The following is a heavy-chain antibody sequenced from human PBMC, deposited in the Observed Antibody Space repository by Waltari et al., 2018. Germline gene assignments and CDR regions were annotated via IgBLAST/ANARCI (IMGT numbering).Heavy chain of an antibody. CDR1: GGSFSGYY. J-gene: IGHJ6*03. CDR3: AGYCSGGSCWNYYYYMDV. D-gene: IGHD2-15*01. Sequence: QVQLQQWGAGLLKPSETLSLTCAVYGGSFSGYYWSWIRQPPGKGLEWIGEINHSGSTNYNPSLKGRVTISVDTSKSQFSLKLSSVTAADTAVYYCAGYCSGGSCWNYYYYMDVWGKGTTVTVSS. V-gene: IGHV4-34*01. CDR2: INHSGST.